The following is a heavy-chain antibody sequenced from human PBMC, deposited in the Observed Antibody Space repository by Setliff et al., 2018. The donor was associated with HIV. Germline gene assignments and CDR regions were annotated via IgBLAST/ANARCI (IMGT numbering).Heavy chain of an antibody. CDR1: GYTFSRYG. D-gene: IGHD3-22*01. J-gene: IGHJ4*02. Sequence: VTVSCKTSGYTFSRYGFSWVRQAPGQGLEWMGWISAYNLNTNYAQKFQGRVTMTTDTSASTGYMELRSLRSDDTAVYYCARAYYHDSSGYQGFDYWGQGTLVTVSS. V-gene: IGHV1-18*01. CDR2: ISAYNLNT. CDR3: ARAYYHDSSGYQGFDY.